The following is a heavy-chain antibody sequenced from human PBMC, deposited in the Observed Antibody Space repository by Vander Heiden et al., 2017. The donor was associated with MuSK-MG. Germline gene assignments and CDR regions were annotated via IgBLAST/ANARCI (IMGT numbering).Heavy chain of an antibody. Sequence: QVQLVQSGAEVKKPGSSVKVSCKASGGTFSSYAISWVRQAPGQGLEWMGGIIPIFGTANYAQKFQGRVTITADKSTSTAYMELSSLRSEDTAVYYCARSCIAAAGTHYYYGMDVWGQGTTVTVSS. CDR3: ARSCIAAAGTHYYYGMDV. D-gene: IGHD6-13*01. CDR1: GGTFSSYA. J-gene: IGHJ6*02. CDR2: IIPIFGTA. V-gene: IGHV1-69*06.